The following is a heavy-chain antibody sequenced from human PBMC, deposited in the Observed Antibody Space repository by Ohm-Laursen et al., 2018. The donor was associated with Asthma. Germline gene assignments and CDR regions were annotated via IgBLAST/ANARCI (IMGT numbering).Heavy chain of an antibody. J-gene: IGHJ1*01. CDR1: GYSFSLYS. Sequence: GSLRLSCAASGYSFSLYSIHWIRQAPGKGLEWVASISTASTFIYYVDSVRGRFTTSRDNAKNLVYLQMDGLRVDDTALYYCARIGPEWELPGREYSLNHWGQGTLVTVSS. V-gene: IGHV3-21*01. CDR2: ISTASTFI. CDR3: ARIGPEWELPGREYSLNH. D-gene: IGHD1-26*01.